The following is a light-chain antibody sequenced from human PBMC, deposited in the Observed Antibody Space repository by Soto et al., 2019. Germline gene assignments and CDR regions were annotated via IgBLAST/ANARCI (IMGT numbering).Light chain of an antibody. CDR3: SSYRSSVSYV. CDR2: EVH. Sequence: QSVLTQPASVSGSPGQSIIISCTGTSSDIGAYNFVSWYQQYPGNVPKLIIYEVHNRPSGISNRFSGSKSGNTASLTISGLQAEDEADYYCSSYRSSVSYVFGTGTKLTVL. V-gene: IGLV2-14*01. J-gene: IGLJ1*01. CDR1: SSDIGAYNF.